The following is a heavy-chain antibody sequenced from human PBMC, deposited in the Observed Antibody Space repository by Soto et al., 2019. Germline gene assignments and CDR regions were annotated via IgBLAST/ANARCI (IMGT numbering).Heavy chain of an antibody. J-gene: IGHJ4*02. Sequence: PSETLSLTCTVSGGSISSYYWSWLRQPPGKGLEWIGYIYYSGSTNYNPSLKSRVTISVDTSKNQFSLKLSSVTAADTAVYYCARVNIVATISTLYYFDYWGQGTLVTVSS. CDR1: GGSISSYY. V-gene: IGHV4-59*01. CDR3: ARVNIVATISTLYYFDY. CDR2: IYYSGST. D-gene: IGHD5-12*01.